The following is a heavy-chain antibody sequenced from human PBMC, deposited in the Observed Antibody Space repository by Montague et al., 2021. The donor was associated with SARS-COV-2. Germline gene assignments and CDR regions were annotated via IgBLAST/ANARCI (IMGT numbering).Heavy chain of an antibody. Sequence: SLRLSCAASGFTFGDYAMHWVRQAPGEGLEWVSGISWNSGSIGXXXSXXXRFXISRDNAKNSLYLQMNSLRAEDTALYYCAKDSYYDFWSGYSPGENWFDPWGQGTLVTVSS. CDR3: AKDSYYDFWSGYSPGENWFDP. V-gene: IGHV3-9*01. D-gene: IGHD3-3*01. CDR2: ISWNSGSI. J-gene: IGHJ5*02. CDR1: GFTFGDYA.